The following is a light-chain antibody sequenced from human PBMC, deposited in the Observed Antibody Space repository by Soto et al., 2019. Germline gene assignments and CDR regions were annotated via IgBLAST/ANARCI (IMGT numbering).Light chain of an antibody. CDR3: QQHSDWPLT. V-gene: IGKV3-20*01. Sequence: EIVLTQSPGTLSLSPGQRATLSCRASQSLSSSFLAWYQQKPGQAPRLLIYGASSRAAGVPDRFSGSGSGTDFTLTISSLEPDDFTVYYCQQHSDWPLTFGGGTKVDIK. J-gene: IGKJ4*01. CDR1: QSLSSSF. CDR2: GAS.